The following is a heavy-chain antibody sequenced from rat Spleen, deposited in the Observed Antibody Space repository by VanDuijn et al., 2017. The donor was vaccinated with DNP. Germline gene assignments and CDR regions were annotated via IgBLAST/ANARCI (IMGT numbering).Heavy chain of an antibody. Sequence: QVQLKESGPGLVQPSQTLSLTCAVSGFSLTSYGVSWVRQPPGKGLEWIAGISGGGSTFYNSVFKSRLSISRDTSKSQVFLKMNSLQTEDTAIYFCTRDWIRGPFAYWGQGTLVTVSS. V-gene: IGHV2S12*01. CDR2: ISGGGST. J-gene: IGHJ3*01. CDR1: GFSLTSYG. CDR3: TRDWIRGPFAY. D-gene: IGHD4-3*01.